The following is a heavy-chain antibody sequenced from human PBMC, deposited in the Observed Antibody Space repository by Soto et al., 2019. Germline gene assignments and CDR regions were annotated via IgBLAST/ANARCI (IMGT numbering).Heavy chain of an antibody. J-gene: IGHJ6*02. CDR1: GGSISSGGYY. CDR2: IYYSGST. Sequence: SETLSLTCTVSGGSISSGGYYWSWIRQHPGKGLEWIGYIYYSGSTYYNPSLKSRVTISVDTSKNQFSLKLSSVTAADTAVYYCARESAQDYDFWSGYYRTAYSPADYYGMDVWGQGTTVTVSS. D-gene: IGHD3-3*01. CDR3: ARESAQDYDFWSGYYRTAYSPADYYGMDV. V-gene: IGHV4-31*03.